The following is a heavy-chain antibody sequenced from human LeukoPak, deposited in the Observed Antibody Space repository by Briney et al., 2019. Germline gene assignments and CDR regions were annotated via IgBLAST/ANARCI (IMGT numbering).Heavy chain of an antibody. V-gene: IGHV1-69*05. CDR2: IIPIFGTT. Sequence: SVTVSCKASGGTFSRHAVSWVRQAHGQGLEWMGGIIPIFGTTNYAKKLQGRVTITTNEPTSTAYMELSSLRSEDTAVYYCGRHHSSSDPYYYYYYMDVWGKGTTVTVSS. CDR1: GGTFSRHA. D-gene: IGHD2-2*01. CDR3: GRHHSSSDPYYYYYYMDV. J-gene: IGHJ6*03.